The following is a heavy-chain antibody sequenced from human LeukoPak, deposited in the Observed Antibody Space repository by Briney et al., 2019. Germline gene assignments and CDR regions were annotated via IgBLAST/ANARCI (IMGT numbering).Heavy chain of an antibody. V-gene: IGHV3-48*04. J-gene: IGHJ4*02. CDR2: ISSSSTI. CDR1: GFTFSSYS. CDR3: ARDPVMRGEDYFDY. D-gene: IGHD2-21*01. Sequence: GGSLRLSCAASGFTFSSYSMNWVRQAPGKGLEWVSYISSSSTIYYADSVKGRFTISRDNAKNSLYLQMNSLRAEDTAVYYCARDPVMRGEDYFDYWGQGTLVTVSS.